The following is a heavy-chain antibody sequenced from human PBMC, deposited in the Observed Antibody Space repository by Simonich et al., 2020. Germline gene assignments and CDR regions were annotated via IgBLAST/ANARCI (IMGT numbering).Heavy chain of an antibody. CDR2: ISGSGGST. CDR3: ARDRAARYYYYYYMDV. CDR1: GFNFSSYA. V-gene: IGHV3-23*01. Sequence: GGGLVQPGGSLRLSCAASGFNFSSYAMSWVRQAPGKGLEWVSAISGSGGSTYYADSVKGRFTISRDNSKNTLYLQMNSLRAEDTAVYYCARDRAARYYYYYYMDVWGKGTTVTVSS. D-gene: IGHD6-6*01. J-gene: IGHJ6*03.